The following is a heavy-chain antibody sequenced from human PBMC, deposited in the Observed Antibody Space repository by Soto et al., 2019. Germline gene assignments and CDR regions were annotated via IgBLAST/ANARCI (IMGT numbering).Heavy chain of an antibody. CDR3: ARSRTGTTYGGMDV. CDR1: GFAVSSNY. CDR2: IHSGGDT. Sequence: EVQLVESGGDLVQPGGSLRLSCAASGFAVSSNYMTWVRQTPGKGLEWVSVIHSGGDTHYADSVRCRFTISRDNSKNTLYLQMNSLRAEDTAVYYCARSRTGTTYGGMDVWGQGTTVTVSS. V-gene: IGHV3-66*01. D-gene: IGHD1-7*01. J-gene: IGHJ6*02.